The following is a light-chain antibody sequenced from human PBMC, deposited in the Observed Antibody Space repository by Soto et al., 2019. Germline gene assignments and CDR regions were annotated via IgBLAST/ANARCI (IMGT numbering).Light chain of an antibody. Sequence: EKVITQSPATVSVSPGERASISCRASQSVSSNLAWYQQKPGQAPRLLIYGASTRATGIPARFSGSGSGTEFTLTISSLQSEDFAVYYCQQYNNWPWTFGQGTKVAIK. J-gene: IGKJ1*01. CDR2: GAS. CDR1: QSVSSN. V-gene: IGKV3-15*01. CDR3: QQYNNWPWT.